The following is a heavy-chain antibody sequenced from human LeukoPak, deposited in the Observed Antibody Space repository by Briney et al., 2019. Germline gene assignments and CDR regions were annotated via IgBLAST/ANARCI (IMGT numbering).Heavy chain of an antibody. D-gene: IGHD2-2*01. CDR3: AKPQRGAIVIVPALYYFNY. J-gene: IGHJ4*02. CDR1: GFTFSSYA. CDR2: ISGSGDST. V-gene: IGHV3-23*01. Sequence: PGGSLRLSCAASGFTFSSYAMTWVRHAPGQGLESVSAISGSGDSTYYADSVKGRFTISRDNSKNTLYLQMNSLRAEDTAVYYCAKPQRGAIVIVPALYYFNYWGQGTLVTVSS.